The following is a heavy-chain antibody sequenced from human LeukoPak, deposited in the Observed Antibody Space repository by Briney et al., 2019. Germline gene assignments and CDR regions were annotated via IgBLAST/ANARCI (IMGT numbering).Heavy chain of an antibody. CDR1: GFTINTYS. D-gene: IGHD6-19*01. CDR3: ARDRIAVAGHDYFDY. J-gene: IGHJ4*02. V-gene: IGHV3-21*01. CDR2: ISSSSSYI. Sequence: GGSLRLSCAASGFTINTYSMNWVRQAPGKGLEWVSSISSSSSYIYYADSVKGRFTISRDNAKNSLYLQMNSLRAEDTAVYYCARDRIAVAGHDYFDYWGQGTLVTVSS.